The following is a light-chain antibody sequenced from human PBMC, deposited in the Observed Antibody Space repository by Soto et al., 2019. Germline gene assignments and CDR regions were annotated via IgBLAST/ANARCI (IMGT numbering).Light chain of an antibody. CDR2: LGS. CDR1: QSLLHSNGYNY. CDR3: MQALQTPLT. J-gene: IGKJ4*01. V-gene: IGKV2-28*01. Sequence: IVMTQSPLLLPVTPGEPASISCRCSQSLLHSNGYNYLDWYLQKLGQSSQLLIYLGSNRASGVPDRFSGSGSGTDFTLRISRVEADDVGIYYCMQALQTPLTFGGGTRVEIK.